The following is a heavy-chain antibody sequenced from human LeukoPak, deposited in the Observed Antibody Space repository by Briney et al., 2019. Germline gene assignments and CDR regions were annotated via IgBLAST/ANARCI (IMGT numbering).Heavy chain of an antibody. D-gene: IGHD2-15*01. CDR2: IYPGDSDT. J-gene: IGHJ4*02. CDR3: ARYYCSGGSCHGIFDY. Sequence: KSGESLKISCEGSGYTFSNNWIGWVRQMPGKGLEWMGIIYPGDSDTRYSPPFQGQVTISAEKSISTAYLQWSSLKASDTAMYYCARYYCSGGSCHGIFDYWGQGTLVTVSS. V-gene: IGHV5-51*01. CDR1: GYTFSNNW.